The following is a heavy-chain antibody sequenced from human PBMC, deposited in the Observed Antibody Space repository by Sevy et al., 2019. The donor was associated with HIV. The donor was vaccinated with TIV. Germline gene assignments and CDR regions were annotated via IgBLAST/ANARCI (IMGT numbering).Heavy chain of an antibody. Sequence: TLSLTCTVSGGSFGSSSYYWNWIRQPAGKGLEWIGRIYTSGTTNYNPSLKSRVTMSVDTSKNQFSLKLSSVTAADTAVYYCAGRIAVAAFDYWGQRNLVTVSS. J-gene: IGHJ4*02. CDR1: GGSFGSSSYY. V-gene: IGHV4-61*02. CDR2: IYTSGTT. D-gene: IGHD6-19*01. CDR3: AGRIAVAAFDY.